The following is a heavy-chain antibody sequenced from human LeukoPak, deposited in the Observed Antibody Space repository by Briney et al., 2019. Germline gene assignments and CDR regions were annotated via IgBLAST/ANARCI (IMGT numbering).Heavy chain of an antibody. V-gene: IGHV4-59*01. CDR3: ARTQYFDRSGYHLPYDY. D-gene: IGHD3-22*01. CDR2: NYYSGST. J-gene: IGHJ4*02. Sequence: SETLSLTCTVSGGSFIGYYRSWIRQSPGKGLEWIGDNYYSGSTNYNPSLKSRVTISIDSSKNQFSLRLASVTAADTAEYYCARTQYFDRSGYHLPYDYWGQGILVTVSS. CDR1: GGSFIGYY.